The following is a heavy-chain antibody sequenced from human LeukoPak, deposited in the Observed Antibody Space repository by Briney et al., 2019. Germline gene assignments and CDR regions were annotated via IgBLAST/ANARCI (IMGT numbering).Heavy chain of an antibody. D-gene: IGHD3/OR15-3a*01. CDR3: ARIVKGIDFSPYFDY. CDR2: IYYSGST. Sequence: SETLSLTCTVSGGSISSSSYYWGWIRQPPGKGLEWIGSIYYSGSTYYNPSLKSRVTISVDMSKNQFSLKLSSVTAADTAVYYCARIVKGIDFSPYFDYWGQGTLVTVSS. J-gene: IGHJ4*02. V-gene: IGHV4-39*01. CDR1: GGSISSSSYY.